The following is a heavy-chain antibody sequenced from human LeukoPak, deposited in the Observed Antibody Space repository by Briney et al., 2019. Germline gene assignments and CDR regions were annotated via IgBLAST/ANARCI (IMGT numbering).Heavy chain of an antibody. V-gene: IGHV4-31*03. D-gene: IGHD2-2*01. J-gene: IGHJ5*02. CDR3: ARYCSSTSCRWFDP. CDR1: GGSISSGGYY. CDR2: IYYTGST. Sequence: PSQTLSLTCTVSGGSISSGGYYWSWIRQHPGKGLEWIGYIYYTGSTCYNPSLKSRVIISVDTSKNQFSLKLNSVTAADTAVYYCARYCSSTSCRWFDPWGQGTLVTVSS.